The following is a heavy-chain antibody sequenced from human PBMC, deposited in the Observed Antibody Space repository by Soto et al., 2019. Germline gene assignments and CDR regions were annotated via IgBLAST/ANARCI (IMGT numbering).Heavy chain of an antibody. V-gene: IGHV1-18*01. Sequence: ASVKVSCKASGYTFSSYGISWVRQASGQGLEWMGWISAYNGNTNYAQKLQGRVTMTTDTSTSTAYMELRSLRSDDTAVYYCARDRGKDYDFWSGSPYCMDVWGQGTTVTLSS. CDR3: ARDRGKDYDFWSGSPYCMDV. CDR1: GYTFSSYG. J-gene: IGHJ6*02. CDR2: ISAYNGNT. D-gene: IGHD3-3*01.